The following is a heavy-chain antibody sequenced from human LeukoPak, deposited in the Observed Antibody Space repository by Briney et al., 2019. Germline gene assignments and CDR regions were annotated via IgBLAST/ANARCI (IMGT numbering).Heavy chain of an antibody. CDR2: ISSSSSYI. Sequence: GGSLRLSCAASGFTFSSYSMTWVRQAPGKGLEWVSSISSSSSYIYYADSVKGRFTISRDNAKNSLYLQMNSLRAEDTAVYYCARDSDSSGYCDYWGQGTLVTVSS. V-gene: IGHV3-21*01. CDR3: ARDSDSSGYCDY. D-gene: IGHD3-22*01. CDR1: GFTFSSYS. J-gene: IGHJ4*02.